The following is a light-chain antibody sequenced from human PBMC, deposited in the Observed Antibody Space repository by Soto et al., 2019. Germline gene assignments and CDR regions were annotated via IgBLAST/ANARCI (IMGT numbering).Light chain of an antibody. CDR1: SSNIGAGYD. Sequence: QSVLTQPPSVSGAPGQRVTISCTGSSSNIGAGYDVHWYQQLPGTAPKLLIYGNSNRPSGVPDRFSGSKSGTSASLTIAGLQAEDDADYYCQSYDSSLRVYVFGTGTKVTVL. J-gene: IGLJ1*01. CDR2: GNS. CDR3: QSYDSSLRVYV. V-gene: IGLV1-40*01.